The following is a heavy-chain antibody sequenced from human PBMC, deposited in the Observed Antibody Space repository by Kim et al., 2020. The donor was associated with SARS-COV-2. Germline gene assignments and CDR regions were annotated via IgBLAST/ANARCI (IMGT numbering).Heavy chain of an antibody. CDR1: GFTFSSYA. D-gene: IGHD2-8*02. Sequence: GGSLRLSCAASGFTFSSYAMSWVRQAPGKGLEWVSAISGSGGSTYYADSVKGRFITTRDNSKTTLYPLKNRLSAEAAAVYYCAKVHARLLGDHASRMDV. CDR3: AKVHARLLGDHASRMDV. J-gene: IGHJ6*01. V-gene: IGHV3-23*01. CDR2: ISGSGGST.